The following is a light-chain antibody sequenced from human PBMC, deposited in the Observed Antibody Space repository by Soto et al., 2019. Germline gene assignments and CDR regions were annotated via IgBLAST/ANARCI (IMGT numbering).Light chain of an antibody. V-gene: IGKV3-15*01. CDR2: GAS. CDR1: QSINNS. CDR3: QQYNNWPPRT. Sequence: EIVMTQSPAFLSVSPGETATLSCRASQSINNSLAWYQQKPGQAPSLLIYGASTRATGIPARFSGSGSGTEFTPTISSRQSEDAALYYCQQYNNWPPRTFGQGTKLEIK. J-gene: IGKJ2*01.